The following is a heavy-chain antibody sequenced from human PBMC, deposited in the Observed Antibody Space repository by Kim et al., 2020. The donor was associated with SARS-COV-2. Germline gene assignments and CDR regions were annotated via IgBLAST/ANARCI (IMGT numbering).Heavy chain of an antibody. Sequence: SETLSLTCTVSGGSISSYYWSWIRQPPGKGLEWIGYIYYSGSTNYNPSLKSRVTISVDTSKNQFSLKLSSVTAADTAVYYCAGGGYYYDSSGLIFDYWGQGTLVTVSS. V-gene: IGHV4-59*01. J-gene: IGHJ4*02. CDR2: IYYSGST. D-gene: IGHD3-22*01. CDR1: GGSISSYY. CDR3: AGGGYYYDSSGLIFDY.